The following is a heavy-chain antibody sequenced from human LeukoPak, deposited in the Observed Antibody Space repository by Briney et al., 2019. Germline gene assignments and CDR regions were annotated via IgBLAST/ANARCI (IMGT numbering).Heavy chain of an antibody. Sequence: SETLSLTCTVSGDSISSYYWIWIRQPAGKGLEWIGRIHSSGSTNYNPSLKSRVSTSVDTSKSQFSLKLRSVTAADTAVYYCARAEVTTAAFFDYWGQGTLVTVSS. CDR3: ARAEVTTAAFFDY. D-gene: IGHD4-17*01. V-gene: IGHV4-4*07. J-gene: IGHJ4*02. CDR1: GDSISSYY. CDR2: IHSSGST.